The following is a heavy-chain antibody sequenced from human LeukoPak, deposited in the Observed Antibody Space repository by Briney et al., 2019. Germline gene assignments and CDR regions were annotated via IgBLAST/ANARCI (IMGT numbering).Heavy chain of an antibody. J-gene: IGHJ4*02. CDR3: AKWVGATLDY. CDR2: ISGSGGST. Sequence: GGTLRLSCAASGFTFSSYGMSWVRQAPGKGLEWVSAISGSGGSTYYADSVKGRFTISRDNSKNTLYLQMNSLRAEDTAVYYCAKWVGATLDYWGQGTLVTVSS. D-gene: IGHD1-26*01. V-gene: IGHV3-23*01. CDR1: GFTFSSYG.